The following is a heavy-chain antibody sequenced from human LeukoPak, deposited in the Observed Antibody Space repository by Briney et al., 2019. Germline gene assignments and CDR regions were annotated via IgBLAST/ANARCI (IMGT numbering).Heavy chain of an antibody. CDR1: GFTFSSYA. V-gene: IGHV3-23*01. Sequence: PGGSLRLSCAASGFTFSSYAMSWVRQAPGKGLEWVSVISGSGGSTYYADSVKGRFTISRDNSKNTLYLQMNSLRAEDTAVYYCAKPGDLWFGELFTTNWFDPWGQGTLVTVSS. J-gene: IGHJ5*02. CDR3: AKPGDLWFGELFTTNWFDP. CDR2: ISGSGGST. D-gene: IGHD3-10*01.